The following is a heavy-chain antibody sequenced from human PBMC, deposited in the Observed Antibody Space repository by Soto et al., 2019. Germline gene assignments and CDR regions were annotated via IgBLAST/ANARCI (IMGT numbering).Heavy chain of an antibody. V-gene: IGHV3-30*18. D-gene: IGHD3-10*01. CDR1: GFTLSSYG. CDR3: AKDLKGLSGYYGSGSYYRVYYYYGMDV. Sequence: GGSLRLTCASSGFTLSSYGMHWVSTAPGKGLEWVAVISYDGSNKYYADSVKGRFTTSRDNSKNTLYLQMNSLRAEDTAVYYCAKDLKGLSGYYGSGSYYRVYYYYGMDVWVQGTTVTVSS. CDR2: ISYDGSNK. J-gene: IGHJ6*02.